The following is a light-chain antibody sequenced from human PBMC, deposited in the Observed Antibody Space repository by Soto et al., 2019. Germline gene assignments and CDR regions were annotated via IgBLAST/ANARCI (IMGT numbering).Light chain of an antibody. J-gene: IGKJ5*01. CDR3: QQYGNFPYT. CDR2: DAS. Sequence: EIVLTQSPATLSLSPGEKATLSCRASQSVSSHVAWYQQKPGQAPRLFIYDASNRATGIPARFSGSGSGTDFTLTINRPEPEDFAVYYCQQYGNFPYTFGQGTRLENK. V-gene: IGKV3-11*01. CDR1: QSVSSH.